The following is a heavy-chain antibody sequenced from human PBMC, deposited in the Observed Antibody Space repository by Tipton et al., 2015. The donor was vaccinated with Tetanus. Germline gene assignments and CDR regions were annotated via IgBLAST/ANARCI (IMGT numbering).Heavy chain of an antibody. CDR1: GFRFSYSG. V-gene: IGHV3-30*03. D-gene: IGHD4-17*01. CDR3: ARGPYHYGDYYFDY. Sequence: SLRLSCAAPGFRFSYSGMHWVRQAPGKGLEWVAVISYDGSNKYDAESVKGRLTISRDNSNNTLYVQMDSLRAEDTAVYYCARGPYHYGDYYFDYWGRGTLVTVSS. J-gene: IGHJ4*02. CDR2: ISYDGSNK.